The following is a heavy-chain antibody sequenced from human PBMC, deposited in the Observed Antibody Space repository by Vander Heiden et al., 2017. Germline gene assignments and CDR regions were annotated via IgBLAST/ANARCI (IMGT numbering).Heavy chain of an antibody. J-gene: IGHJ6*02. CDR2: ISYDGSNK. D-gene: IGHD2-2*01. Sequence: QMQLVESGGGVVQPGRSLRLSCAASGFTFSSYAMHWVRQAPGKGLEWVAVISYDGSNKYYADSVKGRCTISRDNSKNTLYLQMNSLRAEDTAVYYCARVLVPAAQAYYYYGMDVWGQGTTVTVSS. CDR1: GFTFSSYA. CDR3: ARVLVPAAQAYYYYGMDV. V-gene: IGHV3-30*04.